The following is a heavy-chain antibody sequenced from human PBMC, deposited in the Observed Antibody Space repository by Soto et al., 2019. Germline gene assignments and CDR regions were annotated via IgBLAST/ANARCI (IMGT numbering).Heavy chain of an antibody. CDR3: ARVKEGDFTPPPY. V-gene: IGHV4-31*03. D-gene: IGHD2-21*02. CDR1: GGSISSGGYY. CDR2: IYYSGST. Sequence: QVQLQESGPGLVKPSQTLSLTCTVSGGSISSGGYYWSWIRQHPGKGLEWIGYIYYSGSTYYNPSLKSRVTIAVDTSKNQCSLKVSAVTAADTAVYYCARVKEGDFTPPPYWGQGTLVTVSS. J-gene: IGHJ4*02.